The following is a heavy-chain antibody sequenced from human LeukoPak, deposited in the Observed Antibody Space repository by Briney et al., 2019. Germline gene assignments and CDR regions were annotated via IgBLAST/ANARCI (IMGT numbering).Heavy chain of an antibody. CDR2: INLNSGGT. Sequence: GASVKVSCKASGYTVTGYYIHWVRQAPGHGLEWMGWINLNSGGTDYAQKFQGRVTMTGDTSISTAYMELSRLTSDDTAVYYCARDDGVPTSAYDYWGQGTLVTVSS. CDR3: ARDDGVPTSAYDY. D-gene: IGHD2/OR15-2a*01. J-gene: IGHJ4*02. CDR1: GYTVTGYY. V-gene: IGHV1-2*02.